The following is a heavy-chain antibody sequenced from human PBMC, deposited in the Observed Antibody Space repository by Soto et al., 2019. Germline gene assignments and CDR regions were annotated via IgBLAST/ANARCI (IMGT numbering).Heavy chain of an antibody. CDR3: ACIFSGGYGYGFYYYGMDV. D-gene: IGHD5-18*01. Sequence: PSETLSLTCGVSGGSISSGGYSWSWIRQPPGKGLEWIGYIYHSGSTYYNPSLKSRVTISVDRSKNQFSLKLSSVTAADTAVYYCACIFSGGYGYGFYYYGMDVWGQGTTVTVSS. V-gene: IGHV4-30-2*01. CDR2: IYHSGST. CDR1: GGSISSGGYS. J-gene: IGHJ6*02.